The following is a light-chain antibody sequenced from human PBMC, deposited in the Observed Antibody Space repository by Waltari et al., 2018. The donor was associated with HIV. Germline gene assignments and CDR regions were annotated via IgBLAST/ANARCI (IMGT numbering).Light chain of an antibody. CDR3: GTWDSRLTTYV. Sequence: QSVLTQPPSVSAAPGQQVSISCSGTNSNIGNNHVSWYRQVPGTAPKVVIYDSKNRTSGIPDRFSVSRSGTSATLAITGLQTGDEADFYCGTWDSRLTTYVFGSGSKLTVL. CDR2: DSK. J-gene: IGLJ1*01. V-gene: IGLV1-51*01. CDR1: NSNIGNNH.